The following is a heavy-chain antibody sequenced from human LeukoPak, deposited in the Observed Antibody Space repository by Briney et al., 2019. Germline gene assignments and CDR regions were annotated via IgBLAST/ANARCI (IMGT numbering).Heavy chain of an antibody. CDR2: IYHSGST. CDR3: ARVDARGYCTNGVCWVDY. CDR1: GYSISSGYY. J-gene: IGHJ4*02. Sequence: SETLSLTCTVSGYSISSGYYWGWIRQPPGKGLEWIGSIYHSGSTYYNPSLKSRVTISVDTSKNQFSLKLSSVTAADTAVYYCARVDARGYCTNGVCWVDYWGQGTLVTVSS. V-gene: IGHV4-38-2*02. D-gene: IGHD2-8*01.